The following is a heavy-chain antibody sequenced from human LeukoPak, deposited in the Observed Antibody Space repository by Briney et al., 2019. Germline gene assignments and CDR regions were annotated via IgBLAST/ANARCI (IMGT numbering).Heavy chain of an antibody. V-gene: IGHV1-2*02. Sequence: GASVKDSCKASGYTFTGYYMHWVRQAPGQGLEWMGWINPNSGGTNYEQKFQGRVTMTRDTSISTAYMELSRLRSDDTAVYYCARANYGDYGAYTFDYWGQGTLVTVSS. D-gene: IGHD4-17*01. CDR2: INPNSGGT. CDR3: ARANYGDYGAYTFDY. CDR1: GYTFTGYY. J-gene: IGHJ4*02.